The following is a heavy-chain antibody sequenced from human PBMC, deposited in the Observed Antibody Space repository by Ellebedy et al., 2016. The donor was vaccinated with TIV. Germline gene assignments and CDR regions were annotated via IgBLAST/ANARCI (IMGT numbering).Heavy chain of an antibody. CDR3: VRDFRGNNWFDP. V-gene: IGHV1-46*01. CDR2: VSLTGVST. J-gene: IGHJ5*02. Sequence: ASVKVSCKASGHTSTIYYMHWVRQARGQGLEWMGIVSLTGVSTSYAQKFQGRISMTRDTSTSTVYMELSSLRSEDTAVYYCVRDFRGNNWFDPWGQGTLVTVSS. CDR1: GHTSTIYY. D-gene: IGHD5-24*01.